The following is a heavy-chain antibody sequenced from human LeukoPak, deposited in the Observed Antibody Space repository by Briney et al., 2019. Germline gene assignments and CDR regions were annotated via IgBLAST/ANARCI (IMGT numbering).Heavy chain of an antibody. J-gene: IGHJ4*02. CDR2: VYPSDSDI. Sequence: NHGESLKISCKGSGYSFTSYWIGWVRQMPGKGLEWMGIVYPSDSDIRYSPSFQGRVTISVDKSISTAFLQWGGLKASDTAMYYCARQSESYSGPFDYWGQGTLVTVSS. V-gene: IGHV5-51*01. D-gene: IGHD1-26*01. CDR3: ARQSESYSGPFDY. CDR1: GYSFTSYW.